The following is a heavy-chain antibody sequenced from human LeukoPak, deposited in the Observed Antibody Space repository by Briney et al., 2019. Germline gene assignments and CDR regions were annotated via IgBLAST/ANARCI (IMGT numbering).Heavy chain of an antibody. V-gene: IGHV4-34*01. CDR2: INHSGST. CDR3: ARGSWLHAFDI. D-gene: IGHD5-12*01. CDR1: GGSFSGYY. J-gene: IGHJ3*02. Sequence: SGTLSLTCAVYGGSFSGYYWSWIRQPPGKGLEWIGEINHSGSTNYNPSLKSRVTISVDTSKNQFSLKLSSVTAADTAVYYCARGSWLHAFDIWGQGTMVTVSS.